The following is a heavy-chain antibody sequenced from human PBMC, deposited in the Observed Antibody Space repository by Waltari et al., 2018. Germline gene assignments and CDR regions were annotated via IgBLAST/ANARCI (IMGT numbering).Heavy chain of an antibody. V-gene: IGHV3-74*01. Sequence: PGGSLRLSCAASGFTFSSYWMHWVRQAPGKGLVWVSRINSDGSGTSYADSVKGRFTISRDNTKNTLYLQMNSLRAEDTAVYYCARSCGLRCQWFDPWGQGTLVTVSS. CDR3: ARSCGLRCQWFDP. J-gene: IGHJ5*02. CDR2: INSDGSGT. D-gene: IGHD4-17*01. CDR1: GFTFSSYW.